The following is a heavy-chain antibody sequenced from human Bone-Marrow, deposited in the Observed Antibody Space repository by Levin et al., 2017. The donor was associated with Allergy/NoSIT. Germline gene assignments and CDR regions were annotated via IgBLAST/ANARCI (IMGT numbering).Heavy chain of an antibody. CDR1: GFTPSSFA. CDR2: ISGSDGTT. J-gene: IGHJ5*01. CDR3: AKDWAPGLTKGVSWFDS. V-gene: IGHV3-23*01. D-gene: IGHD3-3*01. Sequence: QTGGSLRLSCATSGFTPSSFAMNWVRQAPGKGLEWVSSISGSDGTTHYAESVKGRFTISRDNSKKTLYLQMNTLRVDDTALYYCAKDWAPGLTKGVSWFDSWGQGTLVTVSA.